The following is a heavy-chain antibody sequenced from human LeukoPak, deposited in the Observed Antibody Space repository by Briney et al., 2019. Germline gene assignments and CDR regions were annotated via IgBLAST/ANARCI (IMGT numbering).Heavy chain of an antibody. D-gene: IGHD2-2*01. V-gene: IGHV1-24*01. Sequence: GASVKVSCKVSGYTLTELSMHWVRQAPGKGLEWMGGFDPEDGETIYAQKFQGRVTMTEDTSTDTAYMELSSLRSEDTAVYYCATPGVPPQRSSTSCYRAYWGKGTLVTVSS. CDR1: GYTLTELS. CDR3: ATPGVPPQRSSTSCYRAY. J-gene: IGHJ4*02. CDR2: FDPEDGET.